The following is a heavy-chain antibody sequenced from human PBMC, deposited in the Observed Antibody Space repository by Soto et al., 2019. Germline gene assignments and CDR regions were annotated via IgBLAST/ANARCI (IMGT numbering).Heavy chain of an antibody. CDR3: ARDGIGIAVAGTYNGMDV. J-gene: IGHJ6*02. V-gene: IGHV1-69*01. CDR1: GGTFANYA. CDR2: ITPLFGTA. D-gene: IGHD6-19*01. Sequence: VQLVQSGAEVSKPGSSVKVSCKASGGTFANYAISWVRQAPGQGLEWMGGITPLFGTANYAQKFQGRVTIPADECTGTAYVELTGLRSGDTAVYYCARDGIGIAVAGTYNGMDVWGQGTTVTVSS.